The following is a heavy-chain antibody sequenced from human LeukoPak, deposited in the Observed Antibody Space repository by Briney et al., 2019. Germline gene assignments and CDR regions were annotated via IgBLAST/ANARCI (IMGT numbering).Heavy chain of an antibody. J-gene: IGHJ4*02. D-gene: IGHD7-27*01. CDR2: IRFNGSTK. Sequence: GGSLRLSCAASGFAFSSHGMHWVRQAPGKGLEWVTFIRFNGSTKYYIDSVKGRFTISRDNPRNTLYLQMNSLRPEDTAVYYCARVPQTLTGDGPRLYYFDYWGQGTLATVSS. V-gene: IGHV3-30*02. CDR3: ARVPQTLTGDGPRLYYFDY. CDR1: GFAFSSHG.